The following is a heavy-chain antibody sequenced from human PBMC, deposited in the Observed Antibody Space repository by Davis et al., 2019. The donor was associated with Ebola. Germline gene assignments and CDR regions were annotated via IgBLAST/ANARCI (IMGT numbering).Heavy chain of an antibody. D-gene: IGHD3-22*01. CDR3: MKDMIEEGLSSPHPDFQH. CDR1: GVLFYNYA. Sequence: GRSLRLSCTASGVLFYNYASSWLLQAPGQGPEWVSAIAVRGGSTYYAGPVKGRLTISRDNSKNTVYLQLNSLRAEDTAVYHCMKDMIEEGLSSPHPDFQHWGQGTLVTVSS. V-gene: IGHV3-23*01. CDR2: IAVRGGST. J-gene: IGHJ1*01.